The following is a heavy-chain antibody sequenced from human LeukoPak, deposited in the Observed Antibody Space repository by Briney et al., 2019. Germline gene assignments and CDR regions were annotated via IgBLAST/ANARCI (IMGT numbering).Heavy chain of an antibody. CDR2: IYYSGST. J-gene: IGHJ4*02. CDR3: ARARAPDACFDY. Sequence: SETLSLTCTVSGGSINRSGYFWGWIRQPPGKGLEWIGTIYYSGSTYYNPSLKSRVTISVDTSKNQFSLKLSSVTAADTAVYYCARARAPDACFDYWGQGTLVTVSS. CDR1: GGSINRSGYF. V-gene: IGHV4-39*07.